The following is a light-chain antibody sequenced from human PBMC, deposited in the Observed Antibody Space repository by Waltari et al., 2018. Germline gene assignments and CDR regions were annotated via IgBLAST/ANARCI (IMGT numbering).Light chain of an antibody. CDR2: AAS. J-gene: IGKJ5*01. V-gene: IGKV1-9*01. CDR1: QGISSN. CDR3: QQLNSYPIT. Sequence: TCRASQGISSNLAWYQQKPGKAPKPLISAASTLQSGVPLRFSGSGSGTDFTLTISSLQPEDFATYYCQQLNSYPITFGQGTRLEIK.